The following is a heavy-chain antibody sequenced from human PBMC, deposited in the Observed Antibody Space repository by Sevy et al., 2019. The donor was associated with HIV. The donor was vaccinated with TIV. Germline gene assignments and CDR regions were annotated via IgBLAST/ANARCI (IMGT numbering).Heavy chain of an antibody. CDR1: GFTFSDYY. D-gene: IGHD6-13*01. CDR3: ARDSGQYISSWYPFDY. V-gene: IGHV3-11*06. Sequence: GGSQRLSCAASGFTFSDYYMSWIRQAPGKGLGWVSYISSSSSYTKYADSVKGRFTISTDNAKNSLYLQMNSLRAEDTAVYYCARDSGQYISSWYPFDYWGQGTLVTVPQ. CDR2: ISSSSSYT. J-gene: IGHJ4*02.